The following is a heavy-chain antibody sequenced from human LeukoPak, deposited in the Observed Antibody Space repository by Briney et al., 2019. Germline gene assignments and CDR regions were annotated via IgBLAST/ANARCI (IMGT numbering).Heavy chain of an antibody. V-gene: IGHV3-23*01. Sequence: PGGSLRLSCAASGFTFSRFAMSWVRQAPGKGLEGVSTICGSSDNSYNADSVKGRFTISRDNSKNTLYLQMNSLRDEDTAIYYCAKGFRSDGTCYSSVDYWGQGPLVTVSS. CDR2: ICGSSDNS. CDR1: GFTFSRFA. CDR3: AKGFRSDGTCYSSVDY. D-gene: IGHD2-15*01. J-gene: IGHJ4*02.